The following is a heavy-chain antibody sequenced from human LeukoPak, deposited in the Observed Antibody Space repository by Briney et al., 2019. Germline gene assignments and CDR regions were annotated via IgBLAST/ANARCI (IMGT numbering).Heavy chain of an antibody. V-gene: IGHV3-30*18. CDR3: AKDHRQEMATIHYFDY. CDR1: GGSFSGYY. J-gene: IGHJ4*02. D-gene: IGHD5-12*01. CDR2: ISYDGSNK. Sequence: LSLTCAVYGGSFSGYYWSWVRQAPGKGLEWVAVISYDGSNKYYADSVKGRFTISRDNSKNTLYLQMSSLRAEDTAVYYCAKDHRQEMATIHYFDYWGQGTLVTVSS.